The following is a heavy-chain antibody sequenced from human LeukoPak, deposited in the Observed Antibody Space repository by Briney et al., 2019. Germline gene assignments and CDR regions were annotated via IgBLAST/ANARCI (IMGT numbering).Heavy chain of an antibody. Sequence: SETLSLTCAVYGGSFSGYYWSWIRQPPGKGLEWIGEISHSGSTNYNPSLKSRVTISVDTSKNQFSLKLSSVTAADTAVYYCARAMDTAMVPFDYWGQGTLVTVSS. CDR3: ARAMDTAMVPFDY. CDR1: GGSFSGYY. V-gene: IGHV4-34*01. J-gene: IGHJ4*02. D-gene: IGHD5-18*01. CDR2: ISHSGST.